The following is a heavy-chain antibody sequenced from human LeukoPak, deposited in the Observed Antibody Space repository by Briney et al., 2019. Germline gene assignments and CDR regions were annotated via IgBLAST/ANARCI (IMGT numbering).Heavy chain of an antibody. Sequence: GGSLRLSCVGSGFIFDDYGMHWVRQVPGKGLEWVSGINWNSVTIGYADSVKGRFTISRDNSKNTLYVQVNSLGTEDTAAYYCAKGSYYDSSGSFYFDYWGQGTLVTVSS. CDR1: GFIFDDYG. J-gene: IGHJ4*02. CDR3: AKGSYYDSSGSFYFDY. CDR2: INWNSVTI. D-gene: IGHD3-22*01. V-gene: IGHV3-9*01.